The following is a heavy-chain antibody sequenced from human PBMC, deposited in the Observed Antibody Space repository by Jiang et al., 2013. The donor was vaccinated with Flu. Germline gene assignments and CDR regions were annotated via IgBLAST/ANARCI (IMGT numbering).Heavy chain of an antibody. J-gene: IGHJ4*02. CDR3: ARIRYSGSYFIGFDY. V-gene: IGHV2-70*01. D-gene: IGHD1-26*01. CDR2: IDWDDDK. CDR1: GFSLSTSGMC. Sequence: PTQTLTLTCTSSGFSLSTSGMCVSWIRQPPGKALEWLALIDWDDDKYYSTSLKTRLTISKDTSKNQVVLTMTNMDPVDTATYYCARIRYSGSYFIGFDYWGQGTLVTVSS.